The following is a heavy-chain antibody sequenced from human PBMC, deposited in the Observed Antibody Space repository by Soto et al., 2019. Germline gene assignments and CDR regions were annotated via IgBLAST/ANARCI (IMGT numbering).Heavy chain of an antibody. V-gene: IGHV4-34*01. CDR3: ARERPEDIVLTVYAIRPDDAFDI. CDR1: GGSFSGYY. D-gene: IGHD2-8*01. J-gene: IGHJ3*02. Sequence: SETLSLTCAVYGGSFSGYYWSWIRQPPGKGLEWIGEINHSGSTNYNPSLKSRVTISVDTSKNQFSLKLSSVTAADTAVYYCARERPEDIVLTVYAIRPDDAFDIWGQGTMVTVSS. CDR2: INHSGST.